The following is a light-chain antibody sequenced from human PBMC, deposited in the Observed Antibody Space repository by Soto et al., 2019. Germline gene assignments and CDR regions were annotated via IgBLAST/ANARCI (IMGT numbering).Light chain of an antibody. Sequence: DVVMTQSPLSLSVTLGQPASISCRSSQSLVYSNGIAYLNWFHQRPGQSPRRLIYKVSNRDSGVPDRFSGSGSGTDFTLTISRVEGEDVGVYYGRQGTHWPPRTFGQGTKVEIK. CDR3: RQGTHWPPRT. CDR2: KVS. J-gene: IGKJ1*01. V-gene: IGKV2-30*01. CDR1: QSLVYSNGIAY.